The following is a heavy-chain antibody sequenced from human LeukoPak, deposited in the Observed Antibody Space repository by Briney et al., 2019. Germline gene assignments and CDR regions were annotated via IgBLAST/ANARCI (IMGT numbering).Heavy chain of an antibody. D-gene: IGHD3-3*01. V-gene: IGHV1-58*01. CDR2: IVVGSGNT. CDR3: ATEKHHDFWSGSYYYYMDV. Sequence: SVKVSCEASGFTFASSAVQWVRQPRGQRLEWIGWIVVGSGNTNYAQKFQQRVTITRDMSTSTAYMELSSLRSEDTAVYYCATEKHHDFWSGSYYYYMDVWGKGTTVTVSS. J-gene: IGHJ6*03. CDR1: GFTFASSA.